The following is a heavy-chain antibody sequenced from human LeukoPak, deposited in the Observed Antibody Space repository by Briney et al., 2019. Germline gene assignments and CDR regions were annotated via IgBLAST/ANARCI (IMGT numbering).Heavy chain of an antibody. Sequence: GGSLRLSCAASGFTFSSYGMHWVRQAPGKGLEWVAFIRYDGSNKYYADSVKGRFTISRDNSKNTLYLQMNSLRAEDTAVYYCARETRMGGSYGRGFDYWGQGTLVTVSS. D-gene: IGHD1-26*01. V-gene: IGHV3-30*02. CDR3: ARETRMGGSYGRGFDY. CDR2: IRYDGSNK. CDR1: GFTFSSYG. J-gene: IGHJ4*02.